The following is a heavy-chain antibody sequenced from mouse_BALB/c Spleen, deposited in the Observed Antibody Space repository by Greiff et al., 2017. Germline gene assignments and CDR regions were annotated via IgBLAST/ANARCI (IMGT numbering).Heavy chain of an antibody. D-gene: IGHD1-1*01. CDR2: IYPGNSDT. CDR1: GYTFTSYW. Sequence: EGQLVESGTVLARPGASVKMSCKASGYTFTSYWMHWVKQRPGQGLEWIGAIYPGNSDTSYNQKFKGKAKLTAVTSTSTAYMELSSLTNEDSAVYYCTRSTTVRGYYFDYWGQGTTLTVSA. J-gene: IGHJ2*01. V-gene: IGHV1-5*01. CDR3: TRSTTVRGYYFDY.